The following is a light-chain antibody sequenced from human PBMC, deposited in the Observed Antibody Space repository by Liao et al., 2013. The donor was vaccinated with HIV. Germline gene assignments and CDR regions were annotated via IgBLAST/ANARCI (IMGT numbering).Light chain of an antibody. CDR3: QAWDSRADVV. V-gene: IGLV3-21*01. CDR2: QDT. J-gene: IGLJ2*01. CDR1: NIGSKS. Sequence: SYELTQPPSVSVAPGKTARITCGGNNIGSKSVHWYQQKPGQAPVLVIYQDTKRPSGIPERFSGSNSGKTATLTISGTQTVDEADYFCQAWDSRADVVFGGGTKLTVL.